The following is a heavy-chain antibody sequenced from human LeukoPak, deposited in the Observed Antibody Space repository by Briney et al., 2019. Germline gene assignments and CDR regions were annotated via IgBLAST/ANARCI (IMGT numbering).Heavy chain of an antibody. CDR1: GYSFTSYW. V-gene: IGHV1-2*02. J-gene: IGHJ3*02. CDR2: VNPNSGGT. CDR3: ARAPAINAFDI. Sequence: GESLKISCKGSGYSFTSYWIGWVRQAPGQGLAWMGWVNPNSGGTNYAQKFQGRVTMTRDTSISTAYMELSRLRSDDTAVYYCARAPAINAFDIWGQGTVVTVSS. D-gene: IGHD5-12*01.